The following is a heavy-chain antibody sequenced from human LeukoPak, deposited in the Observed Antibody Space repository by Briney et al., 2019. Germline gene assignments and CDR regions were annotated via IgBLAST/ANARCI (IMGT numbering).Heavy chain of an antibody. CDR3: ARERGRGRDSPWFDY. V-gene: IGHV3-53*01. CDR2: IYSDGST. CDR1: GFIVSGDF. D-gene: IGHD1-26*01. Sequence: GGSLRLSCAASGFIVSGDFMSWVRQAPGKGLEWVSVIYSDGSTYYADPVKGRFTISRDNSKNTLDLQMTGLRAEDTAVYYCARERGRGRDSPWFDYWGQGTLVTVSS. J-gene: IGHJ4*02.